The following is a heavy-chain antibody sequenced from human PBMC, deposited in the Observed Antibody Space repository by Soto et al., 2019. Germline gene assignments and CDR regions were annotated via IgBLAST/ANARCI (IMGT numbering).Heavy chain of an antibody. CDR2: IIPIFGTA. CDR3: ATPRERDAYNFGAFDI. CDR1: GGTFSSYA. Sequence: QVQLVQSGAEVKKPGSSVKVSCKASGGTFSSYAISWVRQAPGQGLEWMGGIIPIFGTANYAQKFQGRVTITADESTSTAYMELSSLTSEDTAVYYCATPRERDAYNFGAFDIWGQGTMVTVSS. V-gene: IGHV1-69*12. D-gene: IGHD3-3*01. J-gene: IGHJ3*02.